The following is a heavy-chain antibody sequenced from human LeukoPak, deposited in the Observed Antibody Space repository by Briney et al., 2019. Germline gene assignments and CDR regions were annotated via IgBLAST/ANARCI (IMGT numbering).Heavy chain of an antibody. J-gene: IGHJ4*02. CDR3: ATSHDSSGND. V-gene: IGHV3-7*03. Sequence: GGSLRLSCAASGFTFSNYWMSWVRQAPGKGLEWVANIKGDGSSKYYMDSVKGRFTISRDNAKSSLYLQMNTLRAEDTAVYYCATSHDSSGNDWGQGTLVTVSS. CDR1: GFTFSNYW. D-gene: IGHD3-22*01. CDR2: IKGDGSSK.